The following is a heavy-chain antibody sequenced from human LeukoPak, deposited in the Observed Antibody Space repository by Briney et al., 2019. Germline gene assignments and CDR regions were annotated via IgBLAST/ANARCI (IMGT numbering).Heavy chain of an antibody. V-gene: IGHV3-30*18. CDR2: ISYDGSDK. CDR1: GFSFSTYG. CDR3: AKEVGPFTLDY. Sequence: GGSLRLSCAASGFSFSTYGMHWVRQAPGKGLEWVTVISYDGSDKYYADSVKGRCTISRDNSRNTLYLQMNSLRVEDTAVYYFAKEVGPFTLDYWGQGTLVTVSS. J-gene: IGHJ4*02. D-gene: IGHD1-26*01.